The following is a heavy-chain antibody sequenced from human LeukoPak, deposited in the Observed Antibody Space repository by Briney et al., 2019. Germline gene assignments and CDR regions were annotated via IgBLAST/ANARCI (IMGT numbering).Heavy chain of an antibody. CDR3: ARDHSVTRGAYYFDY. Sequence: ASVKVSCKASGYTFTGYYIHWVRQAPGQGLEWMGWINPNSGGTNYSQKFQGRVTMTRDTSISTACMELSRLRSDDTAFYYCARDHSVTRGAYYFDYWGQGTLVTVSS. J-gene: IGHJ4*02. CDR2: INPNSGGT. D-gene: IGHD5-24*01. CDR1: GYTFTGYY. V-gene: IGHV1-2*02.